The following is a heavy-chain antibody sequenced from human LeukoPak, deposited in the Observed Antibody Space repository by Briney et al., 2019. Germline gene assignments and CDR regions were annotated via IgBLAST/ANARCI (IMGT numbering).Heavy chain of an antibody. CDR2: IYPGDSDT. J-gene: IGHJ4*02. D-gene: IGHD2-2*01. V-gene: IGHV5-51*01. Sequence: GESLKISCKGSGYSFASYWIAWVRQMPGKGLEWMGIIYPGDSDTRYSPSFQGQVTVSADKSISTAYLQWSSLKASDTAIYYCARQWGDCSSTSCYSAYWGQGTLVTVSS. CDR1: GYSFASYW. CDR3: ARQWGDCSSTSCYSAY.